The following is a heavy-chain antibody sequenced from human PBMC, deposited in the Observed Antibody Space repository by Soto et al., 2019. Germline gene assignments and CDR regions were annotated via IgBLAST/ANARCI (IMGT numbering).Heavy chain of an antibody. Sequence: GGSLRLSCAASGFTVSSNYMSWVRQAPGKGLEWVSFIYSGGSTYYADSVKGRFTISRDNSKNPRYLQMNSLRAEDTAVYYWAASLGEMATMLFAFDIWGQGTMVTVSS. CDR2: IYSGGST. V-gene: IGHV3-53*01. CDR1: GFTVSSNY. D-gene: IGHD3-16*01. CDR3: AASLGEMATMLFAFDI. J-gene: IGHJ3*02.